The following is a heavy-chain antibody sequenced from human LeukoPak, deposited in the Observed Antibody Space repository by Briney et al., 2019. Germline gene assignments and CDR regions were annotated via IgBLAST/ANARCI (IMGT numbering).Heavy chain of an antibody. J-gene: IGHJ2*01. CDR3: ARADIVILPAAVGGGYFDP. V-gene: IGHV1-18*04. CDR1: GYTFTSYG. Sequence: ASVKVSCKASGYTFTSYGISWVRQAPGQGLEWMGWISAYNGNTNYAQKLQGRVTMTTDTSTSTAYMELRSLRSDDTAMYYCARADIVILPAAVGGGYFDPWGRGTLVTVSS. CDR2: ISAYNGNT. D-gene: IGHD2-2*01.